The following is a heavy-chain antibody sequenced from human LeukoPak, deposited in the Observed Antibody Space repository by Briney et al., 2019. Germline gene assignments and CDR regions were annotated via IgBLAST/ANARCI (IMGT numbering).Heavy chain of an antibody. CDR3: ARHGNIVVVPTASKAFDI. D-gene: IGHD2-2*01. CDR1: GGSISSGGYY. CDR2: IYHSGST. V-gene: IGHV4-30-2*03. J-gene: IGHJ3*02. Sequence: SETLSLTCTVSGGSISSGGYYWSWIRQPPGKGLEWIGYIYHSGSTYYNPSLKSRVTTSVDTSKSQFSLRLSSVTAADTAVYYCARHGNIVVVPTASKAFDIWGQGTMVTVSS.